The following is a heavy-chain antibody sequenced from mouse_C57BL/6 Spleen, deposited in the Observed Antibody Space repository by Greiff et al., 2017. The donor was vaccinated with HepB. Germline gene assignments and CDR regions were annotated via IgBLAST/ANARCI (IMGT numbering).Heavy chain of an antibody. CDR1: GYAFTNYL. Sequence: QVQLKESGAELVRPGTSVKVSCKASGYAFTNYLIEWVKQRPGQGLEWIGVINPGSGGTNYNEKFKGKATLTADKSSSTAYMQLSSLTSEDSAVYFCARSETVGGFDYWGQGTTLTVSS. CDR3: ARSETVGGFDY. D-gene: IGHD1-1*01. V-gene: IGHV1-54*01. J-gene: IGHJ2*01. CDR2: INPGSGGT.